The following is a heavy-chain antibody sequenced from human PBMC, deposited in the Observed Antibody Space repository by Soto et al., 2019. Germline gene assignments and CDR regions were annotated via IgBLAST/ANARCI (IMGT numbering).Heavy chain of an antibody. CDR2: ISGSGGST. D-gene: IGHD2-21*02. CDR3: AKDLGRRIVVVTANSFYYYGMDV. J-gene: IGHJ6*02. CDR1: GFTFSSYA. Sequence: PGGSLRLSCAASGFTFSSYAMSWVRQAPGKGLEWVSAISGSGGSTYYADTAKGRFTISRDNSKNALYLQMNSLRAEDTAVYYCAKDLGRRIVVVTANSFYYYGMDVWGQGTTVTVSS. V-gene: IGHV3-23*01.